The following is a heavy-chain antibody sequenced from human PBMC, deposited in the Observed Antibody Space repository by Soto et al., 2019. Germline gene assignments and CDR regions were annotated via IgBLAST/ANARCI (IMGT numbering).Heavy chain of an antibody. V-gene: IGHV3-30*18. J-gene: IGHJ4*02. D-gene: IGHD3-10*01. CDR3: ANDHYGSGSYPPYYFDY. CDR1: GFTFSSYG. Sequence: QVQLVESGGGVVQPGRSLRLSCAASGFTFSSYGMHWVRQAPVKGLEWVAVISSDGSNKYYADSVKGRFTISIDNSKNTLYLHMNRLRAEDTAVDYCANDHYGSGSYPPYYFDYWGQGTMVTVSS. CDR2: ISSDGSNK.